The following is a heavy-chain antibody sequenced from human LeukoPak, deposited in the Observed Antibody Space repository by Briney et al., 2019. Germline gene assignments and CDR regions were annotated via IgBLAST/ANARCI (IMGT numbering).Heavy chain of an antibody. CDR1: GGSISSYY. Sequence: PSETLSLTCTVSGGSISSYYWGWIRQPPGKGLEWIGNIYHSGSTYYNPSLKSRLTISVDTSKNQFSLKLSSVTAADTAVYYCASQQRLVLLDWFDPWGQGTLVTVSS. D-gene: IGHD6-13*01. CDR2: IYHSGST. V-gene: IGHV4-59*08. J-gene: IGHJ5*02. CDR3: ASQQRLVLLDWFDP.